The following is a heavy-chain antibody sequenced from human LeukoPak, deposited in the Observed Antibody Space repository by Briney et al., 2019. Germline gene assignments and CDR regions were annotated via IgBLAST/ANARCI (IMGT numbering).Heavy chain of an antibody. J-gene: IGHJ6*04. CDR2: ISSGGTTT. D-gene: IGHD3-10*02. CDR1: GVIFSSYE. Sequence: GGSLRLSCAASGVIFSSYEKNWVRQAPGKGLQWVSYISSGGTTTYYADSVKGRFTISRDNAKNSLYLQMNSLRAEDTAVYYCAELGITMIGGVWGKGTTVTISS. V-gene: IGHV3-48*03. CDR3: AELGITMIGGV.